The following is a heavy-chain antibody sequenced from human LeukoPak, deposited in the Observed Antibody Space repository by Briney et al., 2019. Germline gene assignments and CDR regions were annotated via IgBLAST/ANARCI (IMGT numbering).Heavy chain of an antibody. CDR3: ARGKGAFDI. CDR1: GGSISSYY. CDR2: IYYSGST. Sequence: SETLSLTCTVSGGSISSYYWSWIRQPPGKGLEWIGYIYYSGSTNYSPSLKSRVTISVDTSKNQFSLKLSSVTAADTAAYYCARGKGAFDIWGQGTMVTVSS. J-gene: IGHJ3*02. V-gene: IGHV4-59*01.